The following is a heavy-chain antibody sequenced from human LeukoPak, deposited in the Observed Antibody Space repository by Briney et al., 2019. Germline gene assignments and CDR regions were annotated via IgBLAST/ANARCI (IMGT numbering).Heavy chain of an antibody. CDR3: VHRTSVTSVDH. CDR2: IYGNDDK. V-gene: IGHV2-5*01. D-gene: IGHD4-17*01. Sequence: SGPTLANPTQPLTLTWTFSGFSLNTNAVGVGWVRQPPGQALEWLTFIYGNDDKRYSPSLESRLTITKNTSKNQVVLSMTDMDYVDTATYYCVHRTSVTSVDHWGQGTLVTVSS. CDR1: GFSLNTNAVG. J-gene: IGHJ4*02.